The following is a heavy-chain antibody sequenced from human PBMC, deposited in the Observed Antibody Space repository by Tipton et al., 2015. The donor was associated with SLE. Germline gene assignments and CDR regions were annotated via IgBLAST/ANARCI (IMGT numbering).Heavy chain of an antibody. CDR1: GFTFSSYA. CDR2: ISYDGSNK. Sequence: SLRLSCAASGFTFSSYAMHWVRQAPGKGLEWVAVISYDGSNKYYADSVKGRFTISRDNSKNTLYLQMNSLRAEDTAVYYCATPLRYSGSHYADAFDIWGQGTMVTVSS. J-gene: IGHJ3*02. D-gene: IGHD1-26*01. V-gene: IGHV3-30-3*01. CDR3: ATPLRYSGSHYADAFDI.